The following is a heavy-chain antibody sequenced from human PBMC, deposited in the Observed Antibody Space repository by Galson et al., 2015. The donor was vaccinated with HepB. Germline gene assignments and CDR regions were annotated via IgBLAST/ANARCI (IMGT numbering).Heavy chain of an antibody. Sequence: SLRLSCAASGFTFDDYSMHWVRQAPGKGLEWVPLISWDGASTYYADSVKGRFTISRDNSKDSLYLQMNSLRTEDTALYYCAKARNYYGSGSYYNYGMDVWGQGTTVTVSS. D-gene: IGHD3-10*01. CDR3: AKARNYYGSGSYYNYGMDV. J-gene: IGHJ6*02. V-gene: IGHV3-43*01. CDR1: GFTFDDYS. CDR2: ISWDGAST.